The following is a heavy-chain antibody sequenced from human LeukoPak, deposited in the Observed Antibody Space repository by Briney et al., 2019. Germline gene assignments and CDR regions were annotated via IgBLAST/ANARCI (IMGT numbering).Heavy chain of an antibody. Sequence: ASVKVSCKASGYTFTGYYMHWVRQAPGQRLEWMGWINPNSGDTSSAQKFQGWVTMTRNTSISTAYMELSRLTSDDTAVYYCARARDDYYYYYGMDVWGQGTTVTVSS. CDR1: GYTFTGYY. V-gene: IGHV1-2*04. CDR3: ARARDDYYYYYGMDV. CDR2: INPNSGDT. J-gene: IGHJ6*02.